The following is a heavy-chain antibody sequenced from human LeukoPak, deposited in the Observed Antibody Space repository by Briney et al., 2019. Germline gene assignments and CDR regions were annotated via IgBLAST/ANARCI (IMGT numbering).Heavy chain of an antibody. Sequence: SETLSLTCSVSGGFISSSSYYWGWIRQPPGKGLEWIGSIYYSGSTYYNPSLKSRVTISVDTSKNQFSLKLSSVTAADTAVYYCARLAAAEKYYYYMDVWGKGTTVTVSS. CDR1: GGFISSSSYY. CDR3: ARLAAAEKYYYYMDV. V-gene: IGHV4-39*07. CDR2: IYYSGST. J-gene: IGHJ6*03. D-gene: IGHD6-13*01.